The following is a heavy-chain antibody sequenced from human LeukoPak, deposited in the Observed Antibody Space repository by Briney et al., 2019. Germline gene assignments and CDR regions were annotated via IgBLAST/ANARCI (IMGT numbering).Heavy chain of an antibody. V-gene: IGHV4-4*07. D-gene: IGHD3-22*01. CDR1: GDPIRIYY. CDR2: TYTSGST. Sequence: SETLALTCTVSGDPIRIYYWSCIRQPAGRVLVWIGRTYTSGSTNYNSSLKSRVTMSVDTSKTQFSLKLSSVTAADTAVYYCARDVDSPNRYDSCGYGMDVWGQGTTVTVSS. J-gene: IGHJ6*02. CDR3: ARDVDSPNRYDSCGYGMDV.